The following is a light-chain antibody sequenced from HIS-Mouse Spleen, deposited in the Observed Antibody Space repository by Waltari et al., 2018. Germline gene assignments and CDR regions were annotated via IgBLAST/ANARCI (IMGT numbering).Light chain of an antibody. CDR1: ALPKKY. CDR2: EDS. J-gene: IGLJ2*01. CDR3: YSTDSSGNHRV. Sequence: SYELTQPPSVSVSPGQTARITCSGDALPKKYAYWYQQKSGQAPVLVIYEDSKRPAGVPGGFAGSSSGTMATWTISGAQVEDEADYYCYSTDSSGNHRVVGGGTKLTVL. V-gene: IGLV3-10*01.